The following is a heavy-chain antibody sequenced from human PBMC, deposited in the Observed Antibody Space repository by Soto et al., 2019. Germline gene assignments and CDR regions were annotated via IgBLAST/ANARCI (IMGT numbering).Heavy chain of an antibody. V-gene: IGHV3-30-3*01. Sequence: GGSLRLSCAASGFTFTSYGMRWFPQAPAKGLEWVAVISHDGSNKYYADSVKGQFPISRDNSKNTLYLQMNSLRAEDTAMYYCARTVTVTTSYYYYGMDGWGQGTTVTVSS. D-gene: IGHD4-17*01. CDR2: ISHDGSNK. CDR3: ARTVTVTTSYYYYGMDG. J-gene: IGHJ6*02. CDR1: GFTFTSYG.